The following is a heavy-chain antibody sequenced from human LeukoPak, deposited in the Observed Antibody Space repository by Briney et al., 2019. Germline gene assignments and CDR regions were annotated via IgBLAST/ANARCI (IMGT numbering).Heavy chain of an antibody. CDR3: AKGLYGSGWHADY. D-gene: IGHD6-19*01. CDR1: GFTFSSYG. CDR2: ISYDGSNK. V-gene: IGHV3-30*18. Sequence: PGRSLRLSCAASGFTFSSYGMHWVRQAPGKGLEWVAVISYDGSNKYYADSVKGRFTISRDNSKNTLYLQMSSLRAEDTAVYYCAKGLYGSGWHADYWGQGTLVTVSS. J-gene: IGHJ4*02.